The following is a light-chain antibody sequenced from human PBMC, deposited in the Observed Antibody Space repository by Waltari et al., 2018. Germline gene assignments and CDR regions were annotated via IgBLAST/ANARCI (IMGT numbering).Light chain of an antibody. CDR3: QQASSFPIT. CDR2: GAS. CDR1: QDINNW. J-gene: IGKJ3*01. V-gene: IGKV1D-12*01. Sequence: DIQLTQSPSSVSASVGDSVTITCRASQDINNWLAWYQQKPGKAPKLLIYGASNLQSGVPSRFSGSGSGTDFTLTISSLQPEDFATYYCQQASSFPITFGPGTKVDIK.